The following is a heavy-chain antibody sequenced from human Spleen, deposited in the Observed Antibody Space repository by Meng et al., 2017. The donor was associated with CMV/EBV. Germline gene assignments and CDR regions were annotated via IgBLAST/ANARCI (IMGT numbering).Heavy chain of an antibody. CDR3: ARDSPSLYSSSPGIDF. J-gene: IGHJ4*02. D-gene: IGHD6-6*01. CDR1: GYSFTSYG. V-gene: IGHV1-18*01. Sequence: ASVKVSCKTSGYSFTSYGISWVRQAPGQGLEWMGWISVYTDNTSSAQKYQGRLTMTTDTSTSTAYMEVRSLRSDDTAVYYRARDSPSLYSSSPGIDFWGQGTLVTVSS. CDR2: ISVYTDNT.